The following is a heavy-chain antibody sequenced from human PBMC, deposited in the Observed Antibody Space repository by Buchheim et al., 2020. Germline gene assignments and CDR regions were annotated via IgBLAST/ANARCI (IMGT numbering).Heavy chain of an antibody. D-gene: IGHD3-3*01. CDR2: INSDGGIT. CDR1: GFTFSTYW. J-gene: IGHJ6*02. V-gene: IGHV3-74*01. CDR3: AKNKQGFVYYYYGMDV. Sequence: EVQLVESGGGLVQPGGSLRLSCAASGFTFSTYWMHWVRQAPGKGLVWVSRINSDGGITNYADSVKGRFIISRDNAKNTLYLQMNSLRAEDTAVYYCAKNKQGFVYYYYGMDVWGQGTT.